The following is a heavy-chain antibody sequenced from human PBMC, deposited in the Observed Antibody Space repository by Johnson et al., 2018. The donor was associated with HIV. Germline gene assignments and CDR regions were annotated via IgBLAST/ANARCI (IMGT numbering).Heavy chain of an antibody. CDR3: ARDFGLFLGKDDAFDI. D-gene: IGHD7-27*01. CDR2: ISYDGNNK. CDR1: GFTFSNYA. J-gene: IGHJ3*02. Sequence: QVQLVESGGGVVQPGRSLRLSCAASGFTFSNYAMHWVRQAPGKGLEWVAVISYDGNNKYYADSLKGRFTISRDNSKNTLYLQMNSLRAEDTAVYYCARDFGLFLGKDDAFDIWGPGTMVTVSS. V-gene: IGHV3-30*04.